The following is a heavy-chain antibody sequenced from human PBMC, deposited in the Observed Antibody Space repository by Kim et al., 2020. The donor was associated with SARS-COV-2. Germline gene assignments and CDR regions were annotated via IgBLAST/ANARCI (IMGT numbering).Heavy chain of an antibody. V-gene: IGHV5-10-1*01. CDR3: AREGGQIAVAGTLTE. J-gene: IGHJ4*02. D-gene: IGHD6-19*01. Sequence: GESLKISCKGSGYSFTSYWISWVRQMPGKGLEWMGRIDPSDSYTNYSPSFQGHVTISADKSISTAYLQWSSLKASDTAMYYCAREGGQIAVAGTLTEWGQGTLVTVSS. CDR1: GYSFTSYW. CDR2: IDPSDSYT.